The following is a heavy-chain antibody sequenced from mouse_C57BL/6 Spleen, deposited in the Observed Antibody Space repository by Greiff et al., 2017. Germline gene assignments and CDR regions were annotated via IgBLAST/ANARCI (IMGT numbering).Heavy chain of an antibody. CDR3: TRELGRRYYFDY. Sequence: QVQLQQPGAELVRPGSSVKLSCKASGYTFTSYWMHWVKQRPIQGLEWIGNIDPSDSETHYNQKFKDKATLTVDKSSNTAYMQLSSLTSEDSAVYYCTRELGRRYYFDYWGQGTTLTVSS. V-gene: IGHV1-52*01. D-gene: IGHD4-1*01. J-gene: IGHJ2*01. CDR1: GYTFTSYW. CDR2: IDPSDSET.